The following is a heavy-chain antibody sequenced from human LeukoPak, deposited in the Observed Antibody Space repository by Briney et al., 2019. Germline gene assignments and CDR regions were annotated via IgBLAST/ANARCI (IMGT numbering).Heavy chain of an antibody. CDR2: VYNSGIT. CDR3: ARAFTMVRGVITPYYFDY. Sequence: SETLSLTCSVSGGSIISGSYYWRWIRQPAGRGLELIGGVYNSGITNYDPHLKSRVTISVDTSKNQYSLKLRSATAADTAVYYCARAFTMVRGVITPYYFDYWGQGTLVTVSS. D-gene: IGHD3-10*01. CDR1: GGSIISGSYY. J-gene: IGHJ4*02. V-gene: IGHV4-61*02.